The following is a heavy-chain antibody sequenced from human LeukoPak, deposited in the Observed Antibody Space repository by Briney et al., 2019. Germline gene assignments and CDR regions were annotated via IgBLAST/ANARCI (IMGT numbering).Heavy chain of an antibody. CDR1: GYTFTSYG. CDR3: ASHGHQRTFDY. Sequence: WASVKVSCKASGYTFTSYGISWVRPAPGQGLEWMGWISAYNGNTNYAQKLQGRVTMTTDTSTSTAYMELRSLRSDDTAVYYCASHGHQRTFDYWGQGTLVTVSS. CDR2: ISAYNGNT. J-gene: IGHJ4*02. V-gene: IGHV1-18*01.